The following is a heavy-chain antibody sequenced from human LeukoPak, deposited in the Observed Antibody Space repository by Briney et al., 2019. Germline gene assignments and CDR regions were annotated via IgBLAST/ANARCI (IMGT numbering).Heavy chain of an antibody. CDR1: GYSFTNYW. CDR3: ARSFSMVRVVTDFDH. Sequence: GESLKISCQASGYSFTNYWIGWVRQMPGKVLEWMGIIYPGDSTTIYSPSFEGQVTMSADKSISTAHLQWSSLKASDTAKYYCARSFSMVRVVTDFDHWGQGTLVTVSS. D-gene: IGHD3-10*01. J-gene: IGHJ4*02. CDR2: IYPGDSTT. V-gene: IGHV5-51*01.